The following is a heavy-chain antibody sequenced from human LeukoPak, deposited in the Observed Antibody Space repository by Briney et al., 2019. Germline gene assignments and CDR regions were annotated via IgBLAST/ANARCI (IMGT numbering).Heavy chain of an antibody. CDR3: ASGTGSYPFDY. J-gene: IGHJ4*02. D-gene: IGHD1-26*01. CDR1: GGSVSSGSYY. V-gene: IGHV4-61*01. Sequence: SETLSLTCTVSGGSVSSGSYYWSWIRQPPGKGLEWIGHMYYSGTTHYNPSLKSRVTISVDTSKNQFSLKLTSVTAADTAVYYCASGTGSYPFDYWGQGTLVTVSS. CDR2: MYYSGTT.